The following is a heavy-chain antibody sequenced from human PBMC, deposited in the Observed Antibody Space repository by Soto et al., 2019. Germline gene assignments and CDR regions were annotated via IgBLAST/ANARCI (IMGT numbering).Heavy chain of an antibody. J-gene: IGHJ4*02. Sequence: PGGSLRLSCAASGFMFSYYAMHWVRQAPGKGLEWVAVISSDETNKYYADSVKGRFTISRDKSTLYLQMNSLRVEDTAVYYCARAPRAKSVGYSYFDYWGQGTLVTVSS. V-gene: IGHV3-30-3*01. CDR3: ARAPRAKSVGYSYFDY. D-gene: IGHD4-4*01. CDR2: ISSDETNK. CDR1: GFMFSYYA.